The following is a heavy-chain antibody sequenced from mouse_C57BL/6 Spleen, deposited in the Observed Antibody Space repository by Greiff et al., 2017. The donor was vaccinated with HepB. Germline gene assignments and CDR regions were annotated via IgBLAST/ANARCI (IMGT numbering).Heavy chain of an antibody. CDR2: IRLKSDNYAT. V-gene: IGHV6-3*01. CDR3: TDWFAY. J-gene: IGHJ3*01. CDR1: GFTFSNYW. Sequence: VQLKESGGGLVQPGGSMKLSCVASGFTFSNYWMNWVRQSPEKGLEWVAQIRLKSDNYATHYAESVKGRFTISRDDSKSSVYLQMNNLRAEDTGIYYCTDWFAYWGQGTLVTVSA.